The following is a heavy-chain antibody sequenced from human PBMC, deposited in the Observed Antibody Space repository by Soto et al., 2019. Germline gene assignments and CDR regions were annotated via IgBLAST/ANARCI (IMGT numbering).Heavy chain of an antibody. V-gene: IGHV5-10-1*01. D-gene: IGHD1-1*01. CDR3: ATHDAQVDHRWFDP. CDR1: GYSFTTYW. J-gene: IGHJ5*02. CDR2: IYPTDSEI. Sequence: PGESLKISCKGSGYSFTTYWIRWVRQMPGKGLEWMGRIYPTDSEIYYRPCFQCHVTFSADKSISTDYLQCSSLKASDTAMYCCATHDAQVDHRWFDPYGERTLVTVSS.